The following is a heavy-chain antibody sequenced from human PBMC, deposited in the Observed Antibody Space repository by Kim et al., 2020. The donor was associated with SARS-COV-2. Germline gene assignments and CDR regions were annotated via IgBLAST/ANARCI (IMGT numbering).Heavy chain of an antibody. Sequence: SETLSLTCAVYGGSFSGYYWSWIRQPPGKGLEWIGEINHSGSTNYNPSLKSRVTISIDTSKNQFSLKLSSVTAADTAVYYCARGRGTSFGVVIIRGWFDPWGQGTLVTVSS. V-gene: IGHV4-34*01. CDR1: GGSFSGYY. J-gene: IGHJ5*02. D-gene: IGHD3-3*01. CDR2: INHSGST. CDR3: ARGRGTSFGVVIIRGWFDP.